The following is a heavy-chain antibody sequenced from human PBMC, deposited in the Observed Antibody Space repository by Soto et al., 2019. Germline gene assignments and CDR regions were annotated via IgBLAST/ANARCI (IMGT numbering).Heavy chain of an antibody. CDR1: GGSISSGGYY. CDR2: IYYSGST. Sequence: SETLSLTCTVSGGSISSGGYYWSWIRQHPGKGLEWIGYIYYSGSTYYNPSLKSRVTISVDTSKNQFSLKLSSVTAADTAVYYCARVSAGYCSGGSCYSLSVGKYYFDYWGQGTLVTVSS. D-gene: IGHD2-15*01. CDR3: ARVSAGYCSGGSCYSLSVGKYYFDY. V-gene: IGHV4-31*03. J-gene: IGHJ4*02.